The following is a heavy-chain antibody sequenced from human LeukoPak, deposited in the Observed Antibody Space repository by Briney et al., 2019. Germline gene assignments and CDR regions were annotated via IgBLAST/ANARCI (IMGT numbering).Heavy chain of an antibody. J-gene: IGHJ4*02. CDR3: AREGITGTYYYFDY. CDR1: GGSISSYY. V-gene: IGHV4-59*01. CDR2: IYYSGST. D-gene: IGHD1-20*01. Sequence: SETLSLTCTVSGGSISSYYWSWIRQPPGKGLEWIGYIYYSGSTNYNPSLKSRVTISVDTTKNQFSLKLSSVTAADTAVYYCAREGITGTYYYFDYWGQGTLVTVSS.